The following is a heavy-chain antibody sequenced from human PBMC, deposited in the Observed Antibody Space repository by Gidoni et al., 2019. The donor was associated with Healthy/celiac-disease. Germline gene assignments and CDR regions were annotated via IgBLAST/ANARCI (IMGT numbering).Heavy chain of an antibody. CDR3: ARPLSRSSWCGGY. J-gene: IGHJ4*02. Sequence: QVQLVESGGGVVQPGRSLRLSCAASGFTFSSYGMHWVRQAPGKGLEWVAVIWYDGSNKYYADSVKGRFTISRDNSKNTLYLQMNSLRAEDTAVYYCARPLSRSSWCGGYWGQGTLVTVSS. CDR1: GFTFSSYG. V-gene: IGHV3-33*01. D-gene: IGHD6-13*01. CDR2: IWYDGSNK.